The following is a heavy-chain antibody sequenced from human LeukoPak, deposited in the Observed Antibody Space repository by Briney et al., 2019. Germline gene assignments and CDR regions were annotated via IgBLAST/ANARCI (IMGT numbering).Heavy chain of an antibody. J-gene: IGHJ4*02. D-gene: IGHD2-2*02. Sequence: SETLSLTCTVSGGSISSYYWSWIRQPPGKGLEWIGYIYYSGSTNYNPSLKSRVTISVDTSKNQFSLKLSSVTAADTAVYYCARCSSTSCSTLDYWGQGTLVTVSS. CDR1: GGSISSYY. CDR3: ARCSSTSCSTLDY. CDR2: IYYSGST. V-gene: IGHV4-59*01.